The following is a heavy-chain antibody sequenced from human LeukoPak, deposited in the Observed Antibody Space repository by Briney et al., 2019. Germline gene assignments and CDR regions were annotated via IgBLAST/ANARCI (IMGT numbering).Heavy chain of an antibody. J-gene: IGHJ5*02. CDR1: GYAFGDEF. D-gene: IGHD6-13*01. CDR2: INPNSSGT. CDR3: ARRVQKLVGTNWFDP. Sequence: ASVKVSCKASGYAFGDEFIHWVRQAPGQGLEWMGWINPNSSGTNYAQRFQGRVTMTRDTSITTAYMELNRLRSDDTAVYYCARRVQKLVGTNWFDPWGQGTLVTVSS. V-gene: IGHV1-2*02.